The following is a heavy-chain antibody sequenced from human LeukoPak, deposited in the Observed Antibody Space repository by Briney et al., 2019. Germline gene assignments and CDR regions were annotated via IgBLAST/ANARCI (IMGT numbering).Heavy chain of an antibody. V-gene: IGHV3-49*04. CDR1: GFTFGDYG. D-gene: IGHD3-9*01. CDR2: IRSKSYGGTT. CDR3: ARDSLPYYDSLTGSYYFYVMDV. J-gene: IGHJ6*02. Sequence: AGGSLRLSCTGSGFTFGDYGMSWVRQAPGKGLEWVGFIRSKSYGGTTEYAASVKGRFTISRDDSKSIAYLQMNSLKTEDTAVYYCARDSLPYYDSLTGSYYFYVMDVGGQGTTVTVSS.